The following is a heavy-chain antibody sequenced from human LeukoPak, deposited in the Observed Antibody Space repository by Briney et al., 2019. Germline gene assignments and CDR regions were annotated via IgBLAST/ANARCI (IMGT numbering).Heavy chain of an antibody. Sequence: GASLRLSCAASGFTFSSYAMSWVRQAPGKGLEGVSALSGSGGSTYSADPVKGRFTISRDNSKNTLYLQMTSLRAEDTAVYYCANEAGWGATPFDYWGQGTLVTVSS. V-gene: IGHV3-23*01. J-gene: IGHJ4*02. CDR1: GFTFSSYA. CDR3: ANEAGWGATPFDY. D-gene: IGHD1-26*01. CDR2: LSGSGGST.